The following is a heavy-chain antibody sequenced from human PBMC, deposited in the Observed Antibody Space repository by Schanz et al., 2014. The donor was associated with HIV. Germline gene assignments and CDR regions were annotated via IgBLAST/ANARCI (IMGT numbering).Heavy chain of an antibody. V-gene: IGHV3-21*05. Sequence: VQLVESGGGLVKPGGSLRLSCAASGFTFSSYSMNWVRQAPGKGLEWVSYISSSSSTIYYADSVKGRFTISRDNAKNSLFLQMNSLRAEESAVFYCARESNGAFDLWGRGTLVTVSS. CDR2: ISSSSSTI. CDR3: ARESNGAFDL. CDR1: GFTFSSYS. J-gene: IGHJ2*01.